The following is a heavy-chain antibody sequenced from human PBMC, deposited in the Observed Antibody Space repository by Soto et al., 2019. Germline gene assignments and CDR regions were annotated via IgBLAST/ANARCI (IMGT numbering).Heavy chain of an antibody. CDR2: INHSGST. CDR3: ARGGLYYDFDV. Sequence: SETLSLTCAVYGGSFSGYYWSWIRQPPGKGLEWIGEINHSGSTNYNPSLKSRVTISVDTSKNQFSLKLSSVTAADTAVYYCARGGLYYDFDVWGKGTTVTVSS. J-gene: IGHJ6*04. V-gene: IGHV4-34*01. D-gene: IGHD3-3*01. CDR1: GGSFSGYY.